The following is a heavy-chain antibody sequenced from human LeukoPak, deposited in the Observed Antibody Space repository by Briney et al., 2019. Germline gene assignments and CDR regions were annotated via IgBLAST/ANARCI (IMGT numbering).Heavy chain of an antibody. CDR1: GFTFSSNA. CDR3: ARHIAARNPYYFDY. J-gene: IGHJ4*02. D-gene: IGHD6-25*01. CDR2: ISYSGGST. V-gene: IGHV3-23*01. Sequence: GGSLRLSCAASGFTFSSNAMSWVRQAPGKGLEWVSGISYSGGSTYYADSVKGRFTISRDNSKNTLYLQMNSLRAEDTAVYYCARHIAARNPYYFDYWGQGTLVTVSS.